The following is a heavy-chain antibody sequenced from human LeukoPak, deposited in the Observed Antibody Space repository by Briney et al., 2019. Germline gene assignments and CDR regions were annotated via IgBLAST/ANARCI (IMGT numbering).Heavy chain of an antibody. CDR1: GGSFSGYY. CDR3: ARGLRYLRPPRDYYYYMDV. D-gene: IGHD3-9*01. CDR2: INHSGST. V-gene: IGHV4-34*01. Sequence: PSETLSLTCAVYGGSFSGYYWSWIRQPPGKGLEWIGEINHSGSTNYNPSLKSRVTISVDTSKNQFSLKLSSVTAADTAVYYCARGLRYLRPPRDYYYYMDVWGKGTTVTVSS. J-gene: IGHJ6*03.